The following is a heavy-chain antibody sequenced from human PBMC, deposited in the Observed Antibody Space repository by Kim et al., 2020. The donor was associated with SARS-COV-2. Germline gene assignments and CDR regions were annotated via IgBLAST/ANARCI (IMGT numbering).Heavy chain of an antibody. D-gene: IGHD6-19*01. Sequence: VKGRFTNARDNYKNTLYLKMNSLRAEDTAVYYCARDSGIAVAGTRYYFDYWGQGTLVTVSS. V-gene: IGHV3-30*07. J-gene: IGHJ4*02. CDR3: ARDSGIAVAGTRYYFDY.